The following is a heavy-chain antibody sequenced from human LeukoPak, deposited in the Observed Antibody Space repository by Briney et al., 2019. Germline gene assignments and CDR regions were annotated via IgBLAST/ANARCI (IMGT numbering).Heavy chain of an antibody. V-gene: IGHV3-23*01. Sequence: GGSLRLSCEASGFTFNTYAMTWVRQAPGKGLEWVSAVSDSGASTYYAVSVKGRFTISRDNSKNTPYLQMNSLRVDDTALYYCAKQTYSGWSSSFDHWGQGTLVAVSS. J-gene: IGHJ4*02. D-gene: IGHD6-19*01. CDR2: VSDSGAST. CDR3: AKQTYSGWSSSFDH. CDR1: GFTFNTYA.